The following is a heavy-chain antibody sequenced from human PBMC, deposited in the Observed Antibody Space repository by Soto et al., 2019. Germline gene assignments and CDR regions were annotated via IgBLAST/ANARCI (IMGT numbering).Heavy chain of an antibody. CDR1: GYTFAGDY. V-gene: IGHV1-2*02. J-gene: IGHJ6*02. D-gene: IGHD2-2*01. CDR2: INPNSGAT. Sequence: QVQLLQSGAEVKKPGASVKVACKASGYTFAGDYMHWVRQAPGQGLEWMGWINPNSGATNYAQKLQGRVPMTRDSSISTAYMELNRLRVDDTAVYYCARGGPAANMAHSYGLDVWGHGTTVTVSS. CDR3: ARGGPAANMAHSYGLDV.